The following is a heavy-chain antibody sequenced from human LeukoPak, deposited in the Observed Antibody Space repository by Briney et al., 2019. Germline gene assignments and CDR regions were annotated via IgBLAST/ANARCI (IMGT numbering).Heavy chain of an antibody. Sequence: ASVKVSCKASGGTFSSYAISWVRQAPGQGLEWMGGIIPIFGTANYAQKFQGRVTITTDESTSTAYMELNRLRPEDTAVFYCVRGGPNKSGWTLDYWGQGTLVTVSS. V-gene: IGHV1-69*05. CDR3: VRGGPNKSGWTLDY. CDR2: IIPIFGTA. CDR1: GGTFSSYA. D-gene: IGHD6-19*01. J-gene: IGHJ4*02.